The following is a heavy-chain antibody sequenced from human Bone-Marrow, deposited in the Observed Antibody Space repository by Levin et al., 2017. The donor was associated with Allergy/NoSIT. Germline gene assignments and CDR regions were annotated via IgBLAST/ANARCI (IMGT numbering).Heavy chain of an antibody. V-gene: IGHV1-8*01. Sequence: GESLKISCKASGYTFTSYDINWVRQATGQGLEWMGWMNPNSGNTGYAQKFQGRVTMTRNTSISTAYMELSSLRSEDTAVYYCARGPEMQGNFYYYDSRGYFVWVYWGQGTLVTVSS. CDR1: GYTFTSYD. J-gene: IGHJ4*02. D-gene: IGHD3-22*01. CDR3: ARGPEMQGNFYYYDSRGYFVWVY. CDR2: MNPNSGNT.